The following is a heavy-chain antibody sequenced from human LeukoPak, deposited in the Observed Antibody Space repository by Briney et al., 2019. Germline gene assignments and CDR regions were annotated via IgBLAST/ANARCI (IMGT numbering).Heavy chain of an antibody. J-gene: IGHJ4*02. CDR3: AKDRGSSWYFDY. V-gene: IGHV3-30*18. D-gene: IGHD6-13*01. CDR2: ISYDGSNK. Sequence: GRSLRLSCAASGFTFSSYGVHWVRQAPGKGLEWVAVISYDGSNKYYADSVKGRFTISRDNSKNTLYLQMNSLRAEDTAVYYCAKDRGSSWYFDYWGQGTLVTVSS. CDR1: GFTFSSYG.